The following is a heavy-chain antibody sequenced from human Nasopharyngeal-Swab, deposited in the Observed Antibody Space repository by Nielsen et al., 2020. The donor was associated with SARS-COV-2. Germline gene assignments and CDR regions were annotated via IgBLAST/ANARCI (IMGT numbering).Heavy chain of an antibody. CDR1: GFTLSSHW. D-gene: IGHD2-21*01. V-gene: IGHV3-74*01. Sequence: GESLNISCAASGFTLSSHWMHWVRQPPGKGPVWVSRIDSHGGATTYADSVKGRFTIPRDNAKNTLYLQMNSLRAEDTAVYYGTSGGRIAPPVPASWGQGTLVTVSS. CDR3: TSGGRIAPPVPAS. CDR2: IDSHGGAT. J-gene: IGHJ5*02.